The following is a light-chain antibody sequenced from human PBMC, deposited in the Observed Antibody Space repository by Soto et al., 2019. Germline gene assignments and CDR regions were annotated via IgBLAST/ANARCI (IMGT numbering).Light chain of an antibody. CDR2: EVY. CDR1: SSDIGGYNY. J-gene: IGLJ2*01. CDR3: CSRAATNQLL. Sequence: QSALTQPPSASGSPGQSVTISCTGTSSDIGGYNYVSWYQQHPGKAPKLMIYEVYRRPSGVPDRFSGSKSGNTASLTVSGLQTEDEADYCCCSRAATNQLLFGGGTKVTVL. V-gene: IGLV2-8*01.